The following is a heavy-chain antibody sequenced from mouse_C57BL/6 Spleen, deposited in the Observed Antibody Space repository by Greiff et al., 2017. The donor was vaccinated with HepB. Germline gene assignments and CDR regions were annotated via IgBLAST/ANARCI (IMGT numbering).Heavy chain of an antibody. CDR1: GFTFSDYY. CDR3: ARDAYDYGTLDY. D-gene: IGHD2-4*01. J-gene: IGHJ2*01. Sequence: EVKVVESEGGLVQPGSSMKLSCTASGFTFSDYYMAWVRQVPEKGLEWVANINYDGSSTYYLDSLKSRFIISRDNAKNILYLQMSSLKSEDTATYYCARDAYDYGTLDYWGQGTTLTVSS. V-gene: IGHV5-16*01. CDR2: INYDGSST.